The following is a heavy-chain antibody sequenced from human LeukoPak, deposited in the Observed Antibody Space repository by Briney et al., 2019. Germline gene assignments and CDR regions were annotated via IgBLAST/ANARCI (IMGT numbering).Heavy chain of an antibody. V-gene: IGHV4-4*07. D-gene: IGHD2-2*02. CDR2: IYTGGST. CDR3: ARDRIGYCSSTSCHRGMYYYYYMDV. J-gene: IGHJ6*03. CDR1: GGSISSYY. Sequence: SETLSLTCTVSGGSISSYYWSWIRQPAGKGLEWIGRIYTGGSTNYNPSLKSRVTMSVDTSKNQFSLKLSSVTAADTAVYYCARDRIGYCSSTSCHRGMYYYYYMDVCGKGTTVTVSS.